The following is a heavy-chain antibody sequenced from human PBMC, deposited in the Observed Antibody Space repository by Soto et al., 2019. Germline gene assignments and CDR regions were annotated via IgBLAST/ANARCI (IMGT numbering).Heavy chain of an antibody. CDR1: GFTFSSYA. J-gene: IGHJ4*02. V-gene: IGHV3-23*01. Sequence: PGVSLSLSCSASGFTFSSYALSWVRQAPGTGLECVSVISGGGETTYYADSVKGRFTIPRDSSKNTLFLQMSSLRAEDTALYSCAKDLSLNGGNINGYFDYSSPGT. D-gene: IGHD2-15*01. CDR2: ISGGGETT. CDR3: AKDLSLNGGNINGYFDY.